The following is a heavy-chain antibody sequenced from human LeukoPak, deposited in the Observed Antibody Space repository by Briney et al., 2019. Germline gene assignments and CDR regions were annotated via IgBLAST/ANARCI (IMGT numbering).Heavy chain of an antibody. CDR2: IYYSGST. Sequence: SETLSLTCTVSGGSISSYYWSWIRQPPGKGLEWIGYIYYSGSTNYNPSLKSRVTISVDTSKNQFSLKLSSVTAADTAVYYCATPSIAARRRYFQHWGQGTLVTVSS. V-gene: IGHV4-59*12. CDR1: GGSISSYY. D-gene: IGHD6-6*01. CDR3: ATPSIAARRRYFQH. J-gene: IGHJ1*01.